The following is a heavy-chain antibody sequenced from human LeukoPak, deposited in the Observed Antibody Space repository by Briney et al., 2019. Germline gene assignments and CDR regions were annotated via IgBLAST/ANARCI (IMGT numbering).Heavy chain of an antibody. Sequence: SQTLSLTCAISGDSVSSYSAAWNWIRQSPSRGLEWLGRTYYRSNWYNDYVGSLRGRITINPDTSRNQFSLHLSSVTPDDTAVYYCARDPEWVYDTFDVWGQGTMVTVSS. J-gene: IGHJ3*01. V-gene: IGHV6-1*01. CDR2: TYYRSNWYN. CDR1: GDSVSSYSAA. D-gene: IGHD3-3*01. CDR3: ARDPEWVYDTFDV.